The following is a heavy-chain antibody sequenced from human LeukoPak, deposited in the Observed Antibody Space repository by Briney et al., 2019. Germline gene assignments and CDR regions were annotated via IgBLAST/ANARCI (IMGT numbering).Heavy chain of an antibody. D-gene: IGHD4-17*01. CDR1: GGTFSSYA. CDR3: ARDLGMTTVTNDAFDI. V-gene: IGHV1-69*04. CDR2: IIPILGIA. J-gene: IGHJ3*02. Sequence: ASVKVSCKASGGTFSSYAISWVRQAPGQGLEWMGRIIPILGIANYAQKLQGRVTMTTDTSTSTAYMELRSLRSDDTAVYYCARDLGMTTVTNDAFDIWGQGTMVTVSS.